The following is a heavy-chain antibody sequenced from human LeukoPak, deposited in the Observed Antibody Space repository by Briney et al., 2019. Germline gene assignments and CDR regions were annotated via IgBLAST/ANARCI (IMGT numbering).Heavy chain of an antibody. V-gene: IGHV4-38-2*02. CDR3: ARGSSGYYYG. CDR1: GYSISSGYY. CDR2: VYRDGNT. J-gene: IGHJ4*02. D-gene: IGHD3-22*01. Sequence: SETLSLTCSGSGYSISSGYYWGWIRQPPGKGLEWVANVYRDGNTYYSPSLESRVTISVGTSKNLFSLKLSSLSAADTAVYYCARGSSGYYYGWGQGTLVTVSS.